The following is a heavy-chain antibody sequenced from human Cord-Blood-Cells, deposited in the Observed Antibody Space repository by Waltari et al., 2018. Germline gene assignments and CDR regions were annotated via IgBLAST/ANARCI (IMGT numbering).Heavy chain of an antibody. CDR2: SSSSSSTI. CDR1: GFTFSSYS. CDR3: ARFDSSGAFDI. D-gene: IGHD3-22*01. V-gene: IGHV3-48*01. Sequence: EVQLVESGGGLVQPGGSLRLSCAASGFTFSSYSMNWVRQAPGKGLELVSYSSSSSSTIYYADSVKGRFTISRDNAKNSLYLQMNSLRAEDTAVYYCARFDSSGAFDIWGQGTMVTVSS. J-gene: IGHJ3*02.